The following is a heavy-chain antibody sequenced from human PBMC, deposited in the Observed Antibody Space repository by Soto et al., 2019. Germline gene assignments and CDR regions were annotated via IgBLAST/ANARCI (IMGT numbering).Heavy chain of an antibody. V-gene: IGHV4-59*01. CDR2: IYYSGST. CDR3: ARSRYGSYEFDY. Sequence: PSETLSLTCTVSGGSISSYYWSWTRQPPGKGLEWIGYIYYSGSTNYNPSLKSRVTISVDTSKNQFSLKLSSVTAADTAVYYCARSRYGSYEFDYWGQGTLVTVSS. J-gene: IGHJ4*02. CDR1: GGSISSYY. D-gene: IGHD1-26*01.